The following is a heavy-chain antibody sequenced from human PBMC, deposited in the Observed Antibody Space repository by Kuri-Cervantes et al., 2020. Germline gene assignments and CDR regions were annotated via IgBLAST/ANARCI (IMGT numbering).Heavy chain of an antibody. J-gene: IGHJ4*02. CDR1: GGSFSGYY. V-gene: IGHV4-34*01. Sequence: SETLSLTCAVYGGSFSGYYWSWIRQPPGKGLEWIGEINHSGSTNYNPSLKSRVTISVDTFKNQFSLKLSSVTAADTAVYYCARSYCGRTTCYPFFDNWGQGTLVTVSS. D-gene: IGHD2-2*01. CDR2: INHSGST. CDR3: ARSYCGRTTCYPFFDN.